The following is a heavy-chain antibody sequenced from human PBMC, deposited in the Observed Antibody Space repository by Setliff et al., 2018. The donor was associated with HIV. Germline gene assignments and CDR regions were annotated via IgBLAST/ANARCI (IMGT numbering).Heavy chain of an antibody. J-gene: IGHJ6*03. CDR3: ARGDGTKYYYYYYMDV. D-gene: IGHD1-7*01. CDR1: SLTFSSYA. Sequence: SLTFSSYAMSWVRQPPGKGLEWIGSIYYSGSAYYSPSLKSRVTISVDTSKNQFSLKLSSVTAADTAVYYCARGDGTKYYYYYYMDVWGKGTTVTVSS. CDR2: IYYSGSA. V-gene: IGHV4-39*07.